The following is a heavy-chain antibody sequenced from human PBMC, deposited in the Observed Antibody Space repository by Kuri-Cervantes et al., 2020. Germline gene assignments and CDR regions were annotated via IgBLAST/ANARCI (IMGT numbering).Heavy chain of an antibody. CDR3: VGGQALAAAGYYYYYYMDV. J-gene: IGHJ6*03. CDR1: DGSFSGYD. CDR2: INHSGST. V-gene: IGHV4-34*01. D-gene: IGHD6-13*01. Sequence: SETLSLTCAVEDGSFSGYDWSGIRQPPGKGLEWIGEINHSGSTNYNPSLKSRVTISVDTSKNQYSLKLSYVTAADTAVYYCVGGQALAAAGYYYYYYMDVWGKGTTVTVSS.